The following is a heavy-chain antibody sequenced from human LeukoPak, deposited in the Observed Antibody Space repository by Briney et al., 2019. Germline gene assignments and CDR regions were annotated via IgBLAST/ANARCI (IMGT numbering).Heavy chain of an antibody. J-gene: IGHJ4*02. V-gene: IGHV3-30*18. CDR1: GFTFSSYG. CDR3: AKDGFAHYDSSGYADY. D-gene: IGHD3-22*01. CDR2: ISYDGRNT. Sequence: GGSLRLSCAASGFTFSSYGMHCVREAPGKGLEWVALISYDGRNTYFVDSVKGRFTISRDNSKNTLYLQMNRLRAEDTAMYYCAKDGFAHYDSSGYADYWGQGTLVTVSS.